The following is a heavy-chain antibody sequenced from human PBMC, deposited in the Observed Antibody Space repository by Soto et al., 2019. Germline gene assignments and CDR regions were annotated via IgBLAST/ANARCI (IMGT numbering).Heavy chain of an antibody. V-gene: IGHV4-59*08. D-gene: IGHD2-15*01. CDR3: ARGVVVVAATAQ. J-gene: IGHJ4*02. CDR2: IYYSGST. Sequence: SETLSLTCTVPGGSITSYYWSWIRQPPGKGLEWIGYIYYSGSTKYNPSLKSRVTISVDTSKNRFSLLLSSVTAADTAVYYCARGVVVVAATAQWGQGTLVTVSS. CDR1: GGSITSYY.